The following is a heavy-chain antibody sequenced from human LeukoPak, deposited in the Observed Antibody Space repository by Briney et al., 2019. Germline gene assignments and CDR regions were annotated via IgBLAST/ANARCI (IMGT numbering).Heavy chain of an antibody. Sequence: GGSLRLSCAASGFTFSNSWMAWVRQAPGKGLEWVANIKQDGSTKPYADSLKDRFTISRDNPKNLLYVQMNSLRADDTAVYYCARDTDGSLDYWGQGILVTVAT. D-gene: IGHD1-26*01. J-gene: IGHJ4*02. V-gene: IGHV3-7*01. CDR1: GFTFSNSW. CDR2: IKQDGSTK. CDR3: ARDTDGSLDY.